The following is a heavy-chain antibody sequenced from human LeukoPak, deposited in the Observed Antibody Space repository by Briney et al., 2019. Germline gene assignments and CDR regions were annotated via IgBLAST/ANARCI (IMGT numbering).Heavy chain of an antibody. CDR2: ISYDGSNK. CDR3: AKGRYSSGWLWFDP. Sequence: GGSLRLSCAASGFTFSSYGMHWVRQAPGKGLEWVAVISYDGSNKYYADSVKGRFTISRDNSKNTLYLQMNSLRAEDTAVYYCAKGRYSSGWLWFDPWGQGTLVTVSS. J-gene: IGHJ5*02. V-gene: IGHV3-30*18. CDR1: GFTFSSYG. D-gene: IGHD6-19*01.